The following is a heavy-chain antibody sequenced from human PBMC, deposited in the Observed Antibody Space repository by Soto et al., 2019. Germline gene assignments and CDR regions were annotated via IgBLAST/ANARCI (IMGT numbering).Heavy chain of an antibody. V-gene: IGHV3-30*03. Sequence: QVQLVESGGGVVQPGRSLRLSCAASGFTFSSYGMHWVRQAPGKGLEWVAVISYDGSNKYYADSVKGRFTISRDNSKNTLYLQMNSLRAEDTAVYYCARVPPEVDVWGQGTTVTVSS. J-gene: IGHJ6*02. CDR3: ARVPPEVDV. CDR1: GFTFSSYG. CDR2: ISYDGSNK.